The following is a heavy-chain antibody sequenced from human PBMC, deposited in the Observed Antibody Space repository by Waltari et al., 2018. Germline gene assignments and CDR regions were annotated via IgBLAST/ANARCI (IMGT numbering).Heavy chain of an antibody. CDR1: GYSISSGFY. V-gene: IGHV4-38-2*01. J-gene: IGHJ4*02. D-gene: IGHD3-22*01. CDR2: IYHDGKT. Sequence: QVQLHESGPGLVKPSETLSLTCDVSGYSISSGFYLGWIRQPPGKGLEWIGSIYHDGKTPFSPSLQSRVTISVDTSKNQFSLKLKSVTAADTAVYYCARVGPYAGSGYYYGPWEYWGQGTLVAVSS. CDR3: ARVGPYAGSGYYYGPWEY.